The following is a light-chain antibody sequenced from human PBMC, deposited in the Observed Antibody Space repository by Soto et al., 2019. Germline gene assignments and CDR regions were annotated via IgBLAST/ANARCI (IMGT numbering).Light chain of an antibody. CDR2: GNS. Sequence: QSVLTQPPSVSGAPGQRVTISCTGSSSNIGAGYDVHWYQQLPGTAPKLLIYGNSNRPSGVPDRVSGSKSGTSASLAITGFQAEDDADYCCQSSDSGLRGLVFGGGTELTVL. CDR1: SSNIGAGYD. V-gene: IGLV1-40*01. J-gene: IGLJ3*02. CDR3: QSSDSGLRGLV.